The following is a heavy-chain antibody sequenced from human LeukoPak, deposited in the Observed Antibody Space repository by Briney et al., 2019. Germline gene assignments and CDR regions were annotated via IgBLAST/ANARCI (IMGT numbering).Heavy chain of an antibody. V-gene: IGHV3-30-3*01. CDR2: ISYDGSNK. J-gene: IGHJ4*02. CDR3: ARALNYYDSSGPLDY. CDR1: GFTFSSYA. Sequence: GGSLRLPCAASGFTFSSYAMHWVRQAPGKGLEWVAVISYDGSNKYYADSVKGRFTISRDNSKNTLYLQMNSLRAEDTAVYYCARALNYYDSSGPLDYWGQGTLVTVSS. D-gene: IGHD3-22*01.